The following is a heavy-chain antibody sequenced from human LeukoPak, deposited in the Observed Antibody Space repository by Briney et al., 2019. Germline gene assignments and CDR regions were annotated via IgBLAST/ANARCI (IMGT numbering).Heavy chain of an antibody. Sequence: ALVKVSCKASGYTFTNYYIHCMRQAPGQGLEWMGVILPGGGSTSYAQKFQGRVTMTRDMSTNTVYMVLSSLRSEDTAVYYCARSSFLWYFDSWGQGTLVTVSS. CDR2: ILPGGGST. CDR3: ARSSFLWYFDS. D-gene: IGHD3-16*01. J-gene: IGHJ4*02. CDR1: GYTFTNYY. V-gene: IGHV1-46*01.